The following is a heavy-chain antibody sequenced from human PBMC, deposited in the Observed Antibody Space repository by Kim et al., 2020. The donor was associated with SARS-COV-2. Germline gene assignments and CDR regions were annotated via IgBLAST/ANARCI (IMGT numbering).Heavy chain of an antibody. V-gene: IGHV5-51*01. CDR2: IYPGDSDT. CDR3: ARGSYDYVGMDV. Sequence: GESLKISCKGSGYSFSTYWVAWVREMPGKGLEWMGMIYPGDSDTRYSPSFQGQVTFSADKSITTAYLQWSSLKASDTAVYYCARGSYDYVGMDVWGQGTT. D-gene: IGHD3-16*01. J-gene: IGHJ6*02. CDR1: GYSFSTYW.